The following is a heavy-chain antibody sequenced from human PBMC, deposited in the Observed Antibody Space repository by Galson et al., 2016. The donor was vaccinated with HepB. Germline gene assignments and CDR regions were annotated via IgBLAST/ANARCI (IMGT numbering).Heavy chain of an antibody. J-gene: IGHJ4*02. Sequence: SLRLSCAASGFTFSSYGMHWVRQAPGKGLEWVAVIWYDGSQIYYVDSVKGRFTISRDNFQNSLFLQMNSVRAEDTAVYYRARAQWRQARRAAYFDYWGQGALVTVSS. CDR2: IWYDGSQI. V-gene: IGHV3-33*03. CDR3: ARAQWRQARRAAYFDY. D-gene: IGHD5-18*01. CDR1: GFTFSSYG.